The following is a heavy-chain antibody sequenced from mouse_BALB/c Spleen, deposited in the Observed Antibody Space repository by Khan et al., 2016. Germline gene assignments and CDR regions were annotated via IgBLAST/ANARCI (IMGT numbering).Heavy chain of an antibody. CDR2: IDPENGNT. CDR1: GFNIKDYY. D-gene: IGHD3-3*01. J-gene: IGHJ4*01. V-gene: IGHV14-1*02. CDR3: VSWDRDYYVMDS. Sequence: VQLQQPGAELVRPGALVKLSCKASGFNIKDYYMYWVKQRPEQGLEWIGWIDPENGNTISGPKFQDKATITADKSSNTAYLQLSSLTFEDTAVCYCVSWDRDYYVMDSWGQGTSVTVSS.